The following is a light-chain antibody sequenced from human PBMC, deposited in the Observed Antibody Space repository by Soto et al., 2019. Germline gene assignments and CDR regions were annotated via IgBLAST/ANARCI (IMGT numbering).Light chain of an antibody. V-gene: IGKV3-15*01. CDR3: QQYNNWPPLT. CDR2: GAS. J-gene: IGKJ4*01. CDR1: QSVSSN. Sequence: EIVMTQSPATLSVSPGERATLSCRASQSVSSNFAWYQQKTGQAPRLLIYGASTRATGIPARFSGSGSGTEFTLTISSRQSEDFAVYYCQQYNNWPPLTFGGGTKVEIK.